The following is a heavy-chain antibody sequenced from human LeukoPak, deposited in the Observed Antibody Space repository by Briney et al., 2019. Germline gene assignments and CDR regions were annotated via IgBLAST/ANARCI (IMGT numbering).Heavy chain of an antibody. J-gene: IGHJ4*02. Sequence: PGGSLRLSCAASGFTFSSYAMSWVRQAPGKGLEWVSAISGSGGSTYYADSVKGRLTISRDNSKNTLYLQMDSLRAEDTAVCYCAKSANARPTTLDYWGQGTLVTVSS. CDR1: GFTFSSYA. V-gene: IGHV3-23*01. CDR3: AKSANARPTTLDY. D-gene: IGHD5-12*01. CDR2: ISGSGGST.